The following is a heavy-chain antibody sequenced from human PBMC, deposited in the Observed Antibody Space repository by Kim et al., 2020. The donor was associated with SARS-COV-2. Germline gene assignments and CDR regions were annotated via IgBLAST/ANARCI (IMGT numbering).Heavy chain of an antibody. Sequence: SETLSLTCAVSGGSISSSNWWSWVRQPPGKGLEWIGEIYHSGSTNYNPSLKSRVTISVDKSKKQFSLKLSSVTAADTAVYYCAGQRGVTPLVYYYGMDVWGQGTTVTVSS. CDR3: AGQRGVTPLVYYYGMDV. CDR2: IYHSGST. V-gene: IGHV4-4*02. D-gene: IGHD2-21*02. J-gene: IGHJ6*02. CDR1: GGSISSSNW.